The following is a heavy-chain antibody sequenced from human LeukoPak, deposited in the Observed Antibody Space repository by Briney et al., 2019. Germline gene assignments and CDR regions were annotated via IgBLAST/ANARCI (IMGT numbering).Heavy chain of an antibody. Sequence: HPGGSLRLSCAASGFTSSSYWMHWVRQAPGKGLVWVSRINSDGSSTSYADSVKGRFTISRDNAKNTLYLQMNSLRAEDTAVYYCARNVLPGYFDYWGQGTLVTVSS. V-gene: IGHV3-74*01. CDR2: INSDGSST. J-gene: IGHJ4*02. CDR3: ARNVLPGYFDY. D-gene: IGHD2-15*01. CDR1: GFTSSSYW.